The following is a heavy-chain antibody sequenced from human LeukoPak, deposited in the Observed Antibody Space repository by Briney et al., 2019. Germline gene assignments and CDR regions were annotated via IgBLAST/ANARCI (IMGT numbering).Heavy chain of an antibody. CDR3: ARVGRSRGFSIWFDP. CDR2: IYYSGST. Sequence: PSETLSLTCTVSGGSISSYYWSWIRQPPGKGLEWIGYIYYSGSTNYNPSLKSRVTISVDTSKNQFSLKLSSVTAADTAVYYCARVGRSRGFSIWFDPWGQGTLVTVSS. D-gene: IGHD1-26*01. J-gene: IGHJ5*02. V-gene: IGHV4-59*01. CDR1: GGSISSYY.